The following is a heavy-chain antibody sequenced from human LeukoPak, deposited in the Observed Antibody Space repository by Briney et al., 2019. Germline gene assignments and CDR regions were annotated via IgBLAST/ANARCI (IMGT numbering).Heavy chain of an antibody. Sequence: SETLSLTCTVSGGSIRNYYWTWIRQPPGKGLEWIGYIYSSGTTNYNPSLKSRVTMPVDTSENQFSLKLNSVTAADTAVYYCARYKNYYYGLDVWGQGTTVTVSS. J-gene: IGHJ6*02. V-gene: IGHV4-59*01. CDR2: IYSSGTT. CDR1: GGSIRNYY. CDR3: ARYKNYYYGLDV. D-gene: IGHD1-1*01.